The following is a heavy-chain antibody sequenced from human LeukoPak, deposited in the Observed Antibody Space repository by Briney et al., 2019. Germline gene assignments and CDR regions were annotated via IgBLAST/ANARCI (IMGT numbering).Heavy chain of an antibody. V-gene: IGHV4-31*03. CDR2: IYYDAGD. J-gene: IGHJ3*02. D-gene: IGHD1-1*01. CDR1: GASVXATNYY. Sequence: LXLTXTVSGASVXATNYYWSWLRQHPXKGPEWIAYIYYDAGDYYNPSLESRVTISVDTSKNQFSLKLSSVTAADTAVYYCARSRVKLERLLSRPSRGAFDIWGQGTMVTVSS. CDR3: ARSRVKLERLLSRPSRGAFDI.